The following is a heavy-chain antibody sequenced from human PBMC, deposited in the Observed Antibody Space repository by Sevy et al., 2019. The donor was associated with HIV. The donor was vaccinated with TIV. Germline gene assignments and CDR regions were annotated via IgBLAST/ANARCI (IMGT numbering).Heavy chain of an antibody. J-gene: IGHJ6*02. Sequence: GGSLRLSCAASGFTFSSYEMNWVRQAPGKGLEWVSYISSSGSTIYYADAVKGRFTISRDNAKNSLYLQMNSLRAEDTAVYDCARDLVVNPDDYYYCGMDVWGQGTTVTVSS. CDR3: ARDLVVNPDDYYYCGMDV. CDR1: GFTFSSYE. V-gene: IGHV3-48*03. CDR2: ISSSGSTI.